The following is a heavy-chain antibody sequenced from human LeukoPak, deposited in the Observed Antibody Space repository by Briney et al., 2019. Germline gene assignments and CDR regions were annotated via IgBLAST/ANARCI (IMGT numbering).Heavy chain of an antibody. CDR2: IRSKIYGGTP. Sequence: PGGSLRLSCTASGFTFGDYAMSWVRQAPGKGLEWVGLIRSKIYGGTPEYAASVKGRFTIARDDSKGIAYLQINSLKTEDTAVYYCTRDQTPYYWGQGTLVTVSS. CDR3: TRDQTPYY. V-gene: IGHV3-49*04. J-gene: IGHJ4*02. CDR1: GFTFGDYA.